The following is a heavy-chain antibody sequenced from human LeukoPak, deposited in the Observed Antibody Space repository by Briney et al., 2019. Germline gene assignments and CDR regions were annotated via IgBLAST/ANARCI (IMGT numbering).Heavy chain of an antibody. D-gene: IGHD6-19*01. J-gene: IGHJ6*02. CDR1: GFTFAGYA. CDR2: ISWNSGSI. Sequence: GGSLRLSCAASGFTFAGYAMHWVRQAPGKGLEWVAGISWNSGSIGYADSVKGRFTISRDNAKNSLYLQMNSLRAEDTALYYCAKEITSGWYYYYDGMDVWGQGTTVTVSS. CDR3: AKEITSGWYYYYDGMDV. V-gene: IGHV3-9*01.